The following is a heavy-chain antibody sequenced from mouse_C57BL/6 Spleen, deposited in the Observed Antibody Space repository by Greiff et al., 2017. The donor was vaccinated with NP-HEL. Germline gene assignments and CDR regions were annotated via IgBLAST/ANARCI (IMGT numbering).Heavy chain of an antibody. CDR3: ASHGNGDYFDV. CDR1: GFSLTSYA. J-gene: IGHJ1*03. CDR2: LWTGGGT. D-gene: IGHD2-1*01. Sequence: VMLVESGPGLVAPSQSLSITCTVSGFSLTSYAISWVRQPPGKGLEWLGVLWTGGGTNSNSALKSRLSIRKDNPKIQFFLKMNSLQTDDTAMYYCASHGNGDYFDVWGTGTTVTVSS. V-gene: IGHV2-9-1*01.